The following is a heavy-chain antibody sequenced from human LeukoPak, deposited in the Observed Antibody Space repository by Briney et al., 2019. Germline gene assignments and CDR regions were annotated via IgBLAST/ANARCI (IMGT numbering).Heavy chain of an antibody. CDR3: ARGRSRLLSEP. D-gene: IGHD2-15*01. CDR2: INHSGST. V-gene: IGHV4-34*01. Sequence: SETLSLTCAVYGGSFSGYYWSWIRQPPGKGLEWIGEINHSGSTNYNPSLKSRVTISVDTSKNQFSLKLSSVTAADTAVYYCARGRSRLLSEPWGQGTLVTVSS. CDR1: GGSFSGYY. J-gene: IGHJ5*02.